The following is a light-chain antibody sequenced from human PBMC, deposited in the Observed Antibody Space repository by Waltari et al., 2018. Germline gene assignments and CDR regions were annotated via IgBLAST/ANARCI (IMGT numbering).Light chain of an antibody. V-gene: IGKV1-5*01. J-gene: IGKJ1*01. CDR3: QQFYSTPT. CDR1: QSFGGS. CDR2: DAS. Sequence: DIQMTQSPSTLSASVGDRVTITCRPSQSFGGSLAWFQQKPGKAPKLLIYDASTLEPGVPSRFSGSGSGTEFTLTVSSLQAEDVAVYYCQQFYSTPTFGQGTKVEI.